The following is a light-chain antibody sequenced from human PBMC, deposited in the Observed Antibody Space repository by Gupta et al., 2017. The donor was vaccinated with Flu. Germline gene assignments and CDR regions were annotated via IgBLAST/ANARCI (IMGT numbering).Light chain of an antibody. J-gene: IGLJ1*01. Sequence: SYELTQPPSVSVSPGQTARITCSGDKLGDKYACWYQQKPGQSPVLVIYQDSKRPSGIPERFSGSNSGNTATLTISGTQAMDEADYYCQAWDSRTYVFGTGTKVTVL. CDR2: QDS. V-gene: IGLV3-1*01. CDR3: QAWDSRTYV. CDR1: KLGDKY.